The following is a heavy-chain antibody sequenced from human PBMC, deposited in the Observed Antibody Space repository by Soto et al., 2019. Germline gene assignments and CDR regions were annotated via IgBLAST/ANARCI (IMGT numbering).Heavy chain of an antibody. CDR3: AKGSAWFDP. CDR2: ISYDGSNK. V-gene: IGHV3-30*18. CDR1: GFTFSSYG. D-gene: IGHD3-10*01. J-gene: IGHJ5*02. Sequence: GGSLRVSCAASGFTFSSYGMHWVRQAPGKGLEWVAVISYDGSNKYYADSVKGRFTISRDNSKNTLYLQMNSLRAEDTAVYYCAKGSAWFDPQGQVSPVTVSS.